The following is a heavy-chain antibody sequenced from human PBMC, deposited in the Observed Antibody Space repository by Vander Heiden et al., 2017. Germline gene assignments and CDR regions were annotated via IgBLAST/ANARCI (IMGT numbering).Heavy chain of an antibody. CDR2: IYYSGST. V-gene: IGHV4-39*01. J-gene: IGHJ4*02. CDR1: GGSIGSSSYS. D-gene: IGHD2-15*01. Sequence: QLQLQESGPGLVKPSETLSLTCTVSGGSIGSSSYSWGWIRQPPGQGLEWIGSIYYSGSTYYNPSRKRRVTISVDTSKNQFSLKLSSVTAADTAVYYCARLSVVVGAATGDYLDYWGQGTLVTVSS. CDR3: ARLSVVVGAATGDYLDY.